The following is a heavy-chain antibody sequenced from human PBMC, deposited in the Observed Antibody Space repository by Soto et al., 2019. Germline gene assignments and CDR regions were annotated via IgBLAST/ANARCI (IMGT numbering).Heavy chain of an antibody. V-gene: IGHV1-3*05. Sequence: QVQLVQSGAEEKKPGASVKVSCKASGYTFTSYAMHWVRQAPGQRLEWMGWINAGNGNTKYSQKFQGRVTITRDTYASKDYMGLSSLRSEDTAVYYCARDLYSSSWYHRGVYYFDYWGQGTLVTVSS. D-gene: IGHD6-13*01. J-gene: IGHJ4*02. CDR3: ARDLYSSSWYHRGVYYFDY. CDR1: GYTFTSYA. CDR2: INAGNGNT.